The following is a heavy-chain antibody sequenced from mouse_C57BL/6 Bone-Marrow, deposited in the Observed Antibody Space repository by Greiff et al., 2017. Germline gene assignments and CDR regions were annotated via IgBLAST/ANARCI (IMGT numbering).Heavy chain of an antibody. CDR1: GFTFNTYA. V-gene: IGHV10-3*01. Sequence: EVQGVESGGGLVQPKGSLKLSCAASGFTFNTYAMHWVRQAPGKGLEWVARIRSKSSNYATYYADSVKDRFTISRDDSQSMLYLQMNNLKTEDTAMYYCSTTVVENAMDYWGQGTSVTVSS. D-gene: IGHD1-1*01. J-gene: IGHJ4*01. CDR3: STTVVENAMDY. CDR2: IRSKSSNYAT.